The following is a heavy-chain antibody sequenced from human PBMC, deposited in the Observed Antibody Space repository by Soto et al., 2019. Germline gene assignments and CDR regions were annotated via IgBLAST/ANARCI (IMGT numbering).Heavy chain of an antibody. D-gene: IGHD1-7*01. Sequence: SETLSLTCAVYGGSFSGYYWSWIRQPPGKGLEWIGEINHSGSTNYNPSLKSRVTISVDTPKNQFSLKLSSVTAADTAVYYCARVEYNWNYVSCYYYGMDVWGQGTTVTVSS. J-gene: IGHJ6*02. CDR1: GGSFSGYY. CDR2: INHSGST. V-gene: IGHV4-34*01. CDR3: ARVEYNWNYVSCYYYGMDV.